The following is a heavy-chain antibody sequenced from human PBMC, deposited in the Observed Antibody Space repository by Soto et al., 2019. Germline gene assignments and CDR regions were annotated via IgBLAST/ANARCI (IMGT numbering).Heavy chain of an antibody. V-gene: IGHV1-69*06. D-gene: IGHD3-22*01. CDR3: ASWYDSSGYNAFDI. CDR1: GGTFSSYA. CDR2: VIPIFGTA. J-gene: IGHJ3*02. Sequence: QVQLVQSGAEVKKPGSSVKVSCKASGGTFSSYAISWVRQAPGQGLEWMGGVIPIFGTANYAQKFQGRVTITADKSTSTAYMELSSLRSEDTAVYYCASWYDSSGYNAFDIWGQGTMVTVSS.